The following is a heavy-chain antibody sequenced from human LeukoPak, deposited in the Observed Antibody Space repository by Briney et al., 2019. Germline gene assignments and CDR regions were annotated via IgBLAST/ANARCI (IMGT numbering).Heavy chain of an antibody. V-gene: IGHV4-39*07. CDR1: GGSISSTDYY. CDR3: ASFSGSYCDY. D-gene: IGHD1-26*01. CDR2: ISYSGST. J-gene: IGHJ4*02. Sequence: SETLSLTCVVSGGSISSTDYYWGWIRQPPGKGLEWIGSISYSGSTYYNLSLKSRISMSVDTSKNQFSLKLSSVTAADTAVYYCASFSGSYCDYWGQGTLVTVSS.